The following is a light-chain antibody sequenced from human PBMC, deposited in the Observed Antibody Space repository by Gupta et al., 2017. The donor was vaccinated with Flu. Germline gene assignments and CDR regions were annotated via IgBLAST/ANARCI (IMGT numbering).Light chain of an antibody. CDR2: YNN. V-gene: IGLV1-44*01. CDR1: SSNIESHT. J-gene: IGLJ2*01. CDR3: AAWDDSLNGVI. Sequence: QSVLTQPPSASGTPGQRVTISCSGSSSNIESHTVNWYQQLPETAPKLLIYYNNQRPSGVPDRFSGSKSGTSASLAISGLQSEDEAGYYCAAWDDSLNGVIFGGGTKLTVL.